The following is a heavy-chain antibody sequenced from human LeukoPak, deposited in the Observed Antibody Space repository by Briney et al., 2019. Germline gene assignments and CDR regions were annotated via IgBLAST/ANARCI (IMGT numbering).Heavy chain of an antibody. CDR3: ARDYSSGWPNFDY. Sequence: ASVKVSCKASSYTFTSYGISWVRQAPGQGLEWMGWISTYNGNTNYAQKPQGRVTMTTDTSTSTAYMELRSLRSDDTAVYYCARDYSSGWPNFDYWGQGTLVTVSS. V-gene: IGHV1-18*01. D-gene: IGHD6-19*01. CDR2: ISTYNGNT. J-gene: IGHJ4*02. CDR1: SYTFTSYG.